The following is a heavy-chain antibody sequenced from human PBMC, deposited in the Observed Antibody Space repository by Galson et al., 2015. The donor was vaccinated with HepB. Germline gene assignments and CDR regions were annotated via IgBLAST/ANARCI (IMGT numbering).Heavy chain of an antibody. CDR3: ARLKRITIFGVVISPAYYYYGMDV. D-gene: IGHD3-3*01. Sequence: SETLSLTCAVYGGSFSGYYWSWIRQPPGKGLEWIGEINHSGSTNYNPSLKSRVTISVDTSKNQFSLKLSSVTAADTAVYYCARLKRITIFGVVISPAYYYYGMDVWGQGTTVTVSS. V-gene: IGHV4-34*01. CDR2: INHSGST. CDR1: GGSFSGYY. J-gene: IGHJ6*02.